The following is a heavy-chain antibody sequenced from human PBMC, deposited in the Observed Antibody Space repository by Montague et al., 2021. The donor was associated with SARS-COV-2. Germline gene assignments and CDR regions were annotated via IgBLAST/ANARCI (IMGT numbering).Heavy chain of an antibody. CDR1: GGSFSDYY. V-gene: IGHV4-34*01. CDR3: ARGQVTVFGALIMLPAAGPLDS. CDR2: VDHRGSS. J-gene: IGHJ3*02. Sequence: SETLSLTCAVYGGSFSDYYWTWIRQAPGKGLEWIGEVDHRGSSSYNPSLQSRLTISVDRSKNQFSLRLTSVTAADTAVYYCARGQVTVFGALIMLPAAGPLDSWGPGTKVTVSS. D-gene: IGHD3-16*02.